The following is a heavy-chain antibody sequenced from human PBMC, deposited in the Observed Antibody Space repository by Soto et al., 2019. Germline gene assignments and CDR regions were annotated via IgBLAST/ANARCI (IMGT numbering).Heavy chain of an antibody. V-gene: IGHV4-39*01. Sequence: QLQLQESGPGLVKPSETLSLTCTVSGGSISSSSYYWGWIRQPPGKGLEWIGCIYYSGSTYYNPSHKSRVTISVDTSKNQFSLKLSSVTAADTAVYYCARQPDSEGEKFDLWGRGTLVTVSS. CDR3: ARQPDSEGEKFDL. CDR1: GGSISSSSYY. CDR2: IYYSGST. J-gene: IGHJ2*01. D-gene: IGHD1-26*01.